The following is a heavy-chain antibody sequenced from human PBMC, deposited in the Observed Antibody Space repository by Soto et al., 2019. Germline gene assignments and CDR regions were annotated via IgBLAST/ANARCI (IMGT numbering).Heavy chain of an antibody. Sequence: ASVKVSCKASGYTFTGYFMHWVRQAPGQGLEWMGWINPNSGATRYAQKFQGRVTLSRDTSISTAYMELSGLRSDDTAVYYCARGGGTILAPLPWGQGTLVTVSS. D-gene: IGHD3-3*01. J-gene: IGHJ5*02. CDR3: ARGGGTILAPLP. CDR2: INPNSGAT. V-gene: IGHV1-2*02. CDR1: GYTFTGYF.